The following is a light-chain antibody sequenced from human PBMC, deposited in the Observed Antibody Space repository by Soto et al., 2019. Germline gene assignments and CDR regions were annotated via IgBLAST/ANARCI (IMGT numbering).Light chain of an antibody. CDR1: VSIRSHN. CDR3: QQYGFPPQP. J-gene: IGKJ1*01. CDR2: DVS. V-gene: IGKV3-20*01. Sequence: VLTQYPDTLSLSPGQKVTLSCRASVSIRSHNLAWYPQQPGQPPRLLIYDVSKRATGVPDRFSGSGSATDFTLTISRLEPADFAVYYCQQYGFPPQPFGQGYK.